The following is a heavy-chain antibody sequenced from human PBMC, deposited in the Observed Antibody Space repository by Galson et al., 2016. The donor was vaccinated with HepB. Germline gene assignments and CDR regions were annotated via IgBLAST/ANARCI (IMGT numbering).Heavy chain of an antibody. V-gene: IGHV3-53*01. CDR3: ARGVGLTGPPFFDS. Sequence: SVIYTGDNTNYADSVKGRFVVSRDRSTNTLYLHLNTLRPEDTAIYFCARGVGLTGPPFFDSWGQGALVTVSS. J-gene: IGHJ4*02. CDR2: IYTGDNT. D-gene: IGHD1-20*01.